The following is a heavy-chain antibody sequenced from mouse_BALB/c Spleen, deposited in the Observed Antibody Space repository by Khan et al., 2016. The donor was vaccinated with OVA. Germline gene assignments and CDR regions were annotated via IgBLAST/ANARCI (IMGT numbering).Heavy chain of an antibody. J-gene: IGHJ3*01. CDR3: ARNYDYYEGLAY. Sequence: QVRLQQSGPGLVQPSQSLSITCTVSGFSLTNYGVHWVRQSPGKGLEWLGLIWSGGSTDYNAAFISRLSISKDNSKSQVFFKMNSLQANDTAIYYCARNYDYYEGLAYWGQGTLVTVSA. CDR1: GFSLTNYG. D-gene: IGHD2-4*01. CDR2: IWSGGST. V-gene: IGHV2-2*02.